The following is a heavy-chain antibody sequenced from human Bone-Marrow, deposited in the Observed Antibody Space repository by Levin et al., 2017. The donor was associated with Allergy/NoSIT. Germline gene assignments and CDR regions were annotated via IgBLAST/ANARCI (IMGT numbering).Heavy chain of an antibody. J-gene: IGHJ4*02. Sequence: SETLSLTCTVSGDSITSGGYYWSWIRQPPGKGLEWIGYIHYSGTTYYNPSLKSRVTISIDSSKIQFSLKLTSVTAADTAVYYCARASGDFYDSRGYFDLWGPGTLVTVSS. V-gene: IGHV4-30-4*01. D-gene: IGHD3-22*01. CDR2: IHYSGTT. CDR1: GDSITSGGYY. CDR3: ARASGDFYDSRGYFDL.